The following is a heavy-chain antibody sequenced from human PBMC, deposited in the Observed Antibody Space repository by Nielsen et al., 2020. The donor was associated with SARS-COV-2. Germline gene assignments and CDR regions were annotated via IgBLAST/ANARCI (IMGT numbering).Heavy chain of an antibody. CDR1: GYTFTGYY. V-gene: IGHV1-2*06. J-gene: IGHJ6*02. Sequence: ASVKVSCKASGYTFTGYYMHWVRQAPGQGLEWMGRINPNSGGTNYAQKFQGRVTMTTDTSTSTAYMELRSLRSDDTAVYYCARAVVVVVAATVHYYYYGMDVWGQGTTVTVSS. D-gene: IGHD2-15*01. CDR2: INPNSGGT. CDR3: ARAVVVVVAATVHYYYYGMDV.